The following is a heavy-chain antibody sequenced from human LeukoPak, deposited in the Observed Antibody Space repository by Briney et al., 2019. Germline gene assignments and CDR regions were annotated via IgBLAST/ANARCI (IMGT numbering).Heavy chain of an antibody. J-gene: IGHJ4*02. V-gene: IGHV4-39*01. CDR2: IYYSGST. CDR1: GASISGSGYY. Sequence: TTSETLSLTCAVSGASISGSGYYWGWIRQPPGKGLEWIGNIYYSGSTYYNASLQSRVTISIDTSKNQFSLRLNSVTAADTAMYYCAKSGGYGIIDYWGQGTLVTVSS. CDR3: AKSGGYGIIDY. D-gene: IGHD1-26*01.